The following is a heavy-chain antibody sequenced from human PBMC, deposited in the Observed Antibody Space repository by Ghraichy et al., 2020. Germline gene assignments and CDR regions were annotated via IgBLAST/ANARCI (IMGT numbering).Heavy chain of an antibody. Sequence: GESLNISCAASGFTFSSYSMNWVRQAPGKGLGWGSSISSSRRYIYYADSVKGRFTISRDNAKNSLYLQMNSLRAEDTAVYYCASRNPFDYWGQGTLVTVSS. J-gene: IGHJ4*02. D-gene: IGHD1-14*01. V-gene: IGHV3-21*01. CDR1: GFTFSSYS. CDR3: ASRNPFDY. CDR2: ISSSRRYI.